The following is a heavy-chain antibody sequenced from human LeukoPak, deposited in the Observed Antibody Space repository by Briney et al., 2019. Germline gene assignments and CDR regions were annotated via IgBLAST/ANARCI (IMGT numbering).Heavy chain of an antibody. J-gene: IGHJ6*02. Sequence: SETLSLTCAVYGGSFSGGASVSGYYWSWIRQSPGRGLEWIGETNPSGSTNYNPSLKSRVTISGDTSKNQFSLQLSSVTAADTAVYYCARRGAARSYDGLDVWGQGTTVTVSS. CDR3: ARRGAARSYDGLDV. CDR2: TNPSGST. D-gene: IGHD6-6*01. V-gene: IGHV4-34*01. CDR1: GGSFSGGASVSGYY.